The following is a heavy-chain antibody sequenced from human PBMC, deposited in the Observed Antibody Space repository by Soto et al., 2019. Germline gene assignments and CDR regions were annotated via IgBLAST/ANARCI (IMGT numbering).Heavy chain of an antibody. J-gene: IGHJ6*02. Sequence: LSRTLSHTCAISGDSVSSNSAAWNWIRQSPSRCLEWLGRTYYRSKWYKDYAVSVKSRITINPDTSKNQFSLKLNSVTPADTAVYYCARVRIAEAGHPAGGMDVWGQGTTVTVYS. D-gene: IGHD6-13*01. V-gene: IGHV6-1*01. CDR3: ARVRIAEAGHPAGGMDV. CDR2: TYYRSKWYK. CDR1: GDSVSSNSAA.